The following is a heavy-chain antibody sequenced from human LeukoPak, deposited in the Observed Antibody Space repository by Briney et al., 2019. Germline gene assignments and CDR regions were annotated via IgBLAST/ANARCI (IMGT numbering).Heavy chain of an antibody. Sequence: GRSLRLSCAASGFTFSSYAMSWVRQSPGKGLEWVSSINPSGGSTYYADFVKGRFIISRDNPRSTLWLQMNSLRAEDTAVYYCVNKPAGFDPWGQGTLVTVSS. D-gene: IGHD1-14*01. V-gene: IGHV3-23*01. CDR3: VNKPAGFDP. J-gene: IGHJ5*02. CDR1: GFTFSSYA. CDR2: INPSGGST.